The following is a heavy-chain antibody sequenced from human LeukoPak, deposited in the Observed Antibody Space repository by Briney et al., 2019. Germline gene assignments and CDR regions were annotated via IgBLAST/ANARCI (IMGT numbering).Heavy chain of an antibody. CDR2: IKQDGSEK. V-gene: IGHV3-7*01. CDR3: ARDKGYYDSSSSYYYGMDV. J-gene: IGHJ6*02. CDR1: GFTFSSYW. Sequence: GGSLRLSCAASGFTFSSYWMSWVRQAPGKGLEWVANIKQDGSEKYYVDSVKGRFTISRDNAKKSLYLQMNSLRAEDTAVYYCARDKGYYDSSSSYYYGMDVWGQGTTVTVSS. D-gene: IGHD3-22*01.